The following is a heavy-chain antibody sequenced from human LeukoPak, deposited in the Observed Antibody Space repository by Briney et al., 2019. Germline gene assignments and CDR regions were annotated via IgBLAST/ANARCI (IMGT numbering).Heavy chain of an antibody. Sequence: SETLSLTCTVSGGSISSYYWSWIRQPPGKGLEWIGYIYYSGSTNYNPSLKSRVTISVDTSKNQFSLKLSSVTAADTAVYYFAATVTALRYFDYWGQGTLVTVSS. CDR2: IYYSGST. CDR3: AATVTALRYFDY. CDR1: GGSISSYY. J-gene: IGHJ4*02. V-gene: IGHV4-59*08. D-gene: IGHD4-17*01.